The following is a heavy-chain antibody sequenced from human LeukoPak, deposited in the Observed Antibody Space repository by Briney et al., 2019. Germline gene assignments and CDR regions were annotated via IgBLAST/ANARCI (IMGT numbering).Heavy chain of an antibody. CDR1: GFTFSSYA. V-gene: IGHV3-23*01. CDR2: ISGSGGST. D-gene: IGHD3-22*01. J-gene: IGHJ4*02. Sequence: GSLSLSCAASGFTFSSYAMSWVRQAPGKGLEWVSAISGSGGSTYYADSVKGRFTISRDNSKNTLYLQMNSLRAEDTAVYYCAKSYRRNYYDSSGYSSHFDYWGQGTLVTVSS. CDR3: AKSYRRNYYDSSGYSSHFDY.